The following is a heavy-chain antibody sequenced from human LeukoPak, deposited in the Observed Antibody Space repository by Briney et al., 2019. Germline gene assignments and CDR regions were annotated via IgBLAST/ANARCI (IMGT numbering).Heavy chain of an antibody. CDR2: IRYDGSNK. J-gene: IGHJ4*02. CDR1: GFTFSNYG. V-gene: IGHV3-30*02. CDR3: AKDRPTPVGWWYFDY. Sequence: GGSLRLSCVASGFTFSNYGMHWVRQAPGKGLEWVAFIRYDGSNKYYADSVKGRFNTYRDNSKNTLYLQMNSLRAEDTAVYYCAKDRPTPVGWWYFDYWGQGTLVTVSS. D-gene: IGHD2-15*01.